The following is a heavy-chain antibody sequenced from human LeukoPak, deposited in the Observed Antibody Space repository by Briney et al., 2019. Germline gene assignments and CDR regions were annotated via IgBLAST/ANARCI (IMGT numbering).Heavy chain of an antibody. CDR1: GDSISDKYW. CDR2: VYGSGGT. CDR3: ARDGSNWSNDYYHGVDV. J-gene: IGHJ6*02. D-gene: IGHD4-11*01. V-gene: IGHV4-4*02. Sequence: PSGTLSLTCAVSGDSISDKYWWRWVRQFPDKGLEWIGEVYGSGGTSYNPSLKSRVTVSIDYSKNQFSLNLRSVTAADTAVYYCARDGSNWSNDYYHGVDVWGQGTTVTVSS.